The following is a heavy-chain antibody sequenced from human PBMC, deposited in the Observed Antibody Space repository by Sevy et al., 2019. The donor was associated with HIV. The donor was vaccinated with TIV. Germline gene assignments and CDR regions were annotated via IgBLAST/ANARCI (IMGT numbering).Heavy chain of an antibody. CDR3: AKERNTYGQGYFDY. V-gene: IGHV3-11*06. CDR2: ISSRSTYI. CDR1: GFSFSDYY. J-gene: IGHJ4*02. D-gene: IGHD1-1*01. Sequence: GGSLRLSCAVSGFSFSDYYMSWIRQAPGKGLEWVSDISSRSTYIKYADSVKGRFTISRDNAKNSLSLQMNSLRADDTAVYYCAKERNTYGQGYFDYWGQGTLVTVSS.